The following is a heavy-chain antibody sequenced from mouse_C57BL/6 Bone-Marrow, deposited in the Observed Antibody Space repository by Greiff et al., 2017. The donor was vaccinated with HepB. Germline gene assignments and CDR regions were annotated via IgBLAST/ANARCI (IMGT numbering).Heavy chain of an antibody. CDR1: GYTFTNYW. CDR3: ARWGVTLDY. J-gene: IGHJ2*01. V-gene: IGHV1-63*01. Sequence: QVHVKQSGAELVRPGTSVKMSCKASGYTFTNYWIGWAKQRPGHGLEWIGDIYPGGGYTNYNEKFKGKATLTADKSSSTAYMQFSSLTSEDSAIYYCARWGVTLDYWGQGTTLTVSS. D-gene: IGHD2-2*01. CDR2: IYPGGGYT.